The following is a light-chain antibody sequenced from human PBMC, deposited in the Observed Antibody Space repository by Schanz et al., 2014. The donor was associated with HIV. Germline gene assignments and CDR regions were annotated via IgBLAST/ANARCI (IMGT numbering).Light chain of an antibody. J-gene: IGKJ2*01. CDR1: QSVNTNY. Sequence: DIVLTQSPGTLSLSPGERATLSCGASQSVNTNYLAWFQQKPGQAPRLLIYGASSRATGIPDRFSGSGSGTDFTLTISRLEPEDFAVYYCQQYGSSPRTFGQGTKLEIK. CDR3: QQYGSSPRT. CDR2: GAS. V-gene: IGKV3-20*01.